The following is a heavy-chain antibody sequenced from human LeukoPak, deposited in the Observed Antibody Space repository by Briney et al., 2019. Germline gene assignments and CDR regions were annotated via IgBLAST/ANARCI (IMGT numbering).Heavy chain of an antibody. V-gene: IGHV4-34*01. CDR1: GGSFIGYY. CDR2: INHSGST. D-gene: IGHD6-19*01. Sequence: SETLSLTCAVYGGSFIGYYWSWIRQPPGKGLEEIGEINHSGSTNYNPSLKSRVTTSVDTSKNQFSLKLRSVTAADTAMYYCARGPRPEVPVAALWGQGTLVTVSS. J-gene: IGHJ4*02. CDR3: ARGPRPEVPVAAL.